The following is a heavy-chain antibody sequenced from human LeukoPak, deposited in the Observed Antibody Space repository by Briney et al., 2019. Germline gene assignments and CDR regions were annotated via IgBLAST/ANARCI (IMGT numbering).Heavy chain of an antibody. CDR1: GFTVSSNY. Sequence: GGSLRLSCAASGFTVSSNYMSWVRQAPGKGLEWVSVIYSGGSTYYADSVKGRFTISRDNSKNTLYLQMNSLGAEDTAVYYCTRDRGGFHYYYGMDVWGQGTTVTVSS. CDR2: IYSGGST. D-gene: IGHD2-15*01. J-gene: IGHJ6*02. V-gene: IGHV3-66*01. CDR3: TRDRGGFHYYYGMDV.